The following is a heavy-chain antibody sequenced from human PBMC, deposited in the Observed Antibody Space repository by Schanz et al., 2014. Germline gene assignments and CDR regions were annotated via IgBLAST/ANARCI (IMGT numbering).Heavy chain of an antibody. Sequence: DVHLLESGGGLVQPGGSLRLSCAASEFTFSTDAMSWVRQAPGKGPEWVANIKHDGSVKDYVDSVEGRFTISRDNSKNSLYLQMNSLRAEDTAVYYCARIGGSVFDYWAQGTLVTVSS. CDR3: ARIGGSVFDY. J-gene: IGHJ4*02. CDR2: IKHDGSVK. D-gene: IGHD3-10*01. CDR1: EFTFSTDA. V-gene: IGHV3-7*05.